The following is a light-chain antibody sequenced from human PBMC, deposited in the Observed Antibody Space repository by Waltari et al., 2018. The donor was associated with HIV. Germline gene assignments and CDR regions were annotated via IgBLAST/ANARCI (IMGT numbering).Light chain of an antibody. J-gene: IGLJ2*01. V-gene: IGLV3-19*01. Sequence: SSEVTQDPTVSVALGQTVRITCQGDSLRNYFPSWYQQKPGQAPVLVIYGENNRPSGIPYLFSGSTSGNTASLIITGAQAEDEAEYYFNSRYSSGNRLVVFGGGTKLTVL. CDR2: GEN. CDR1: SLRNYF. CDR3: NSRYSSGNRLVV.